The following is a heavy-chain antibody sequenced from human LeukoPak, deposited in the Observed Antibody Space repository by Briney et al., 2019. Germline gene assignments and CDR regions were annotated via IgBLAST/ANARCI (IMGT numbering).Heavy chain of an antibody. D-gene: IGHD6-13*01. CDR3: ARAGSSSRWVNDY. V-gene: IGHV1-2*02. Sequence: ASVSVSCTPAGYTFTDYDMHWVRQAPGQGLEWMGWINPNSGGTNYAQKFQGRVTMTRDTSISTAYMELSRLTSDDTAVYYCARAGSSSRWVNDYWGQGTLVTVSS. CDR2: INPNSGGT. J-gene: IGHJ4*02. CDR1: GYTFTDYD.